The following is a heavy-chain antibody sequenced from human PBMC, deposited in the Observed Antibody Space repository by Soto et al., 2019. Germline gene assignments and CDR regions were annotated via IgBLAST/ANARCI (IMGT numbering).Heavy chain of an antibody. CDR3: AKETSGYYRNDAFDI. CDR1: GFTFSSYG. CDR2: ISHDGSNK. V-gene: IGHV3-30*18. J-gene: IGHJ3*02. D-gene: IGHD3-22*01. Sequence: QVQLVESGGGVVQPGRSLRLSCAASGFTFSSYGMHWVRQAPGKGLEWVAVISHDGSNKYYADSVKGRFTISRDNSKNTLYLQMNSLRAEDTAVYYCAKETSGYYRNDAFDIWGQGTMVTVSS.